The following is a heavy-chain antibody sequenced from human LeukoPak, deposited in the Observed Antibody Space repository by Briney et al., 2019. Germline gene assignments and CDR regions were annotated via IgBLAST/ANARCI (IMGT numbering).Heavy chain of an antibody. CDR2: MYNSGSA. CDR1: GGSISSYY. Sequence: SETLSLTCSVSGGSISSYYWSWIRQPPGKGLEWIGYMYNSGSANYNPSLKSRVTISLNTSKNQFSLKLNSVTAADTAVYFCARGSISGTRIYYYYYLDVWGKGTTVTVSS. J-gene: IGHJ6*03. D-gene: IGHD1-20*01. V-gene: IGHV4-59*13. CDR3: ARGSISGTRIYYYYYLDV.